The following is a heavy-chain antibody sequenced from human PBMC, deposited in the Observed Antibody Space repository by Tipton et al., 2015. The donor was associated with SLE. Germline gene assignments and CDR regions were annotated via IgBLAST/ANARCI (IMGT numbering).Heavy chain of an antibody. D-gene: IGHD3-10*01. J-gene: IGHJ4*02. Sequence: TLSLTCTVSGGSISSSGHYWGWIRKPPGKGLEWIGSIYYSVATHYNPPLKSRVTISADTSKNQFSLRLTSVTAADTAVYYCAKYASGTMFEYWGQGTLVTVSS. CDR3: AKYASGTMFEY. V-gene: IGHV4-39*01. CDR1: GGSISSSGHY. CDR2: IYYSVAT.